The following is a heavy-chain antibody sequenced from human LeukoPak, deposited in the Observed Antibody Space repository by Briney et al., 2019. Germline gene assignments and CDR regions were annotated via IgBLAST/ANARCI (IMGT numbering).Heavy chain of an antibody. CDR2: IYYSGST. Sequence: SETLSLTCTVSGGSISSYYWSWIRQPPGKGLEWIGYIYYSGSTNYNPSLKSRVTISVDTSKNQFSLKLSSVTAADTAVYYCARGYYDSSGYYYVGGGFFDYWGQGTLVTVSS. D-gene: IGHD3-22*01. CDR3: ARGYYDSSGYYYVGGGFFDY. J-gene: IGHJ4*02. V-gene: IGHV4-59*01. CDR1: GGSISSYY.